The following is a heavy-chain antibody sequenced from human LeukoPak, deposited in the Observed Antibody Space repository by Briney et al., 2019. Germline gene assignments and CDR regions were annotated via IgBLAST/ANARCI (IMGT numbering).Heavy chain of an antibody. CDR1: GYTFTGYY. J-gene: IGHJ4*02. CDR2: INPNSGGT. Sequence: ASVKVSCKASGYTFTGYYMHWVRQAPGQGLEWMGWINPNSGGTNYAQKFQGRVTMTRDTSISTAYMELSRLRSDDTAVYYCARASGGRSWYRGWGQGTLVTVSS. V-gene: IGHV1-2*02. CDR3: ARASGGRSWYRG. D-gene: IGHD6-13*01.